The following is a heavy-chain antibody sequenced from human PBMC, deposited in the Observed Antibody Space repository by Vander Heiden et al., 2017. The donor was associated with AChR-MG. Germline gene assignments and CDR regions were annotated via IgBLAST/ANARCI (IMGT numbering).Heavy chain of an antibody. Sequence: EVQLVESGGGLVQPGGSLRLSCAASGFTFSSYSMNWVRQAPGKGLEWVSYISSSSSTIYYADSVKGRFTISRDNAKNSLYLQMNSLRDEDTAVYYCARVANFWSGYNPLYGMDVWGQGTTVTVSS. CDR2: ISSSSSTI. D-gene: IGHD3-3*01. J-gene: IGHJ6*02. CDR3: ARVANFWSGYNPLYGMDV. CDR1: GFTFSSYS. V-gene: IGHV3-48*02.